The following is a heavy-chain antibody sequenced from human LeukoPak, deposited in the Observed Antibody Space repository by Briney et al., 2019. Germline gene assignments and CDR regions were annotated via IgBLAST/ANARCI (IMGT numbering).Heavy chain of an antibody. CDR1: GYSISSGYY. D-gene: IGHD3-22*01. CDR3: ARTTYNNYYDSGWFDP. CDR2: IYHSGST. Sequence: TSETLSLTCAVSGYSISSGYYWGWIRQPPGKGLEWIGSIYHSGSTYYNPSLKSRVAISVDTSKNQFFLKLSSVTAADTAVYYCARTTYNNYYDSGWFDPWGQGTLATVSS. V-gene: IGHV4-38-2*01. J-gene: IGHJ5*02.